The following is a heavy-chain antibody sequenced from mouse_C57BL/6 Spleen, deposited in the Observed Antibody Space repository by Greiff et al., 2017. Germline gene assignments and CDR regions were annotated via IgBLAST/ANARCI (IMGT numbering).Heavy chain of an antibody. CDR2: INPSNGGT. Sequence: VQLQQSGTELVKPGASVKLSCKASGYTFTSYWLHWVKQRPGQGLEWIGTINPSNGGTNYNEKFKSKATLTVDKSSSTAYMQLSSRTSEDSAVYYCAKGIPYPYVDVWGKGTTVTVSS. V-gene: IGHV1-53*01. CDR1: GYTFTSYW. CDR3: AKGIPYPYVDV. J-gene: IGHJ1*03. D-gene: IGHD2-10*01.